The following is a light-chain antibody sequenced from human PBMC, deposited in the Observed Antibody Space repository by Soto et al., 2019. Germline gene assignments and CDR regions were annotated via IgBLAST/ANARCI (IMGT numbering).Light chain of an antibody. CDR1: QGIRNF. V-gene: IGKV1-9*01. Sequence: IQLTQSPSSLSASIGDRVSITCRASQGIRNFLAWYQQKPGKAPKLLIYAASTSQSGVPSRFSGSGSGTDFTLTISRLQPEDFATYYCQQLNTYPRTFGPGTKVDIK. J-gene: IGKJ3*01. CDR3: QQLNTYPRT. CDR2: AAS.